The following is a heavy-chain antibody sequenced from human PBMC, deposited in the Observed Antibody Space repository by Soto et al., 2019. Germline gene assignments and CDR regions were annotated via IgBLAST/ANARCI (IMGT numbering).Heavy chain of an antibody. J-gene: IGHJ4*02. CDR1: VGSISDYY. CDR2: IYHSGST. V-gene: IGHV4-59*01. CDR3: ARASRNYFVY. Sequence: TSEALSLTCTVSVGSISDYYWSWIRQSPGKGLEWIGYIYHSGSTYYTPSLKSRVTISLDASKTQFSLKLSSLTTADTAVYYCARASRNYFVYWGQGALVTVSS.